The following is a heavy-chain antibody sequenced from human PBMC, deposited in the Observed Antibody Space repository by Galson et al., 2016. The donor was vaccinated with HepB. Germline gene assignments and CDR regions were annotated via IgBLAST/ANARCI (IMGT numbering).Heavy chain of an antibody. CDR1: GFTLDDYT. D-gene: IGHD3-10*01. Sequence: SLRLSCAASGFTLDDYTMHWVRQVPGKGLEWVALISWDGRSPDYADSVRGRFTISRDNRQNILYLQMNSLTTDDTALYYCGKDWGSLWESSGKGMDVWGQGTTVIASS. CDR3: GKDWGSLWESSGKGMDV. J-gene: IGHJ6*02. CDR2: ISWDGRSP. V-gene: IGHV3-43*01.